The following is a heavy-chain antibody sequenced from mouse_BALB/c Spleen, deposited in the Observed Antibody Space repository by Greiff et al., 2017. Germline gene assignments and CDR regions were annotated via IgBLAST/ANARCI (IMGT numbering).Heavy chain of an antibody. D-gene: IGHD3-1*01. CDR2: INSNGGST. CDR1: GFTFSSYG. V-gene: IGHV5-6-3*01. CDR3: ARDLGTGAMDY. J-gene: IGHJ4*01. Sequence: EVHLVESGGGLVQPGGSRKLSCAASGFTFSSYGMSWVRQTPDKRLELVATINSNGGSTYYPDSVKGRFTISRDNAKNTLYLQMSSLKSEDTAMYYCARDLGTGAMDYWGQGTSVTVSS.